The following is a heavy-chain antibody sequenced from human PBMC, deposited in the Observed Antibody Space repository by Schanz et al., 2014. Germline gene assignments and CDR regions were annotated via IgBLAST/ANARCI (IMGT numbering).Heavy chain of an antibody. CDR3: ARESVSRTRLFDP. V-gene: IGHV1-2*02. Sequence: QVQLVQSGAEVKKPGASVKVSCKASGYTFTGHHMHWVPQAPGQGLEWMGWITKSGDRNYAQKFQGRVTMTKDTSINTVYMELRTLTSDDTAVYYCARESVSRTRLFDPWGQGTLVTVSS. CDR1: GYTFTGHH. CDR2: ITKSGDR. J-gene: IGHJ5*02. D-gene: IGHD3-3*01.